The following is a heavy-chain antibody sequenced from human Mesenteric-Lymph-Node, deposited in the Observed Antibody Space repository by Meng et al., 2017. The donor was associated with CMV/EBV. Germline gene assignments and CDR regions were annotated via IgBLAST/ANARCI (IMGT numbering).Heavy chain of an antibody. V-gene: IGHV1-69*05. Sequence: KASGGTVSSVAVSCARQAPGQGLEWMGVIILIVGTPKYAQKFQGRVTITTDESTNTAYMELTNLRSEDPAAYYCARSPIALTGTGVYWGQGTLVTVS. CDR1: GGTVSSVA. CDR2: IILIVGTP. D-gene: IGHD6-13*01. CDR3: ARSPIALTGTGVY. J-gene: IGHJ4*02.